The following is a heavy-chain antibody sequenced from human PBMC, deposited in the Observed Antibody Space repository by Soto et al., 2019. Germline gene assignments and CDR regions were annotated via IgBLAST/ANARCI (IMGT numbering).Heavy chain of an antibody. CDR1: GFTFSSYG. V-gene: IGHV3-30*03. CDR2: ISYDGSNK. Sequence: PGGSLRLSCAASGFTFSSYGMHWVRQAPGKGLEWVAVISYDGSNKYYADSVKGRFTISRDNSKNTLYLQMNSLRAEDTVVYYCATFTSSVFDPWGQGTLVTVSS. CDR3: ATFTSSVFDP. J-gene: IGHJ5*02.